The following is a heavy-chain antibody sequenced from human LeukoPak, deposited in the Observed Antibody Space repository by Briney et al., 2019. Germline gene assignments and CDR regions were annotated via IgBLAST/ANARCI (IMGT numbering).Heavy chain of an antibody. D-gene: IGHD5-18*01. J-gene: IGHJ4*02. CDR3: AKDKMFRYSYGQYDY. V-gene: IGHV3-9*01. CDR2: ISWNSGSI. Sequence: PGGSLRLSCAGSGFTFSTFSMNWVRQAPGKRLEWVSGISWNSGSIGYADSVKGRFTISRDNAKNSLYLQMNSLRAEDTALYYCAKDKMFRYSYGQYDYWGQGTLVTVSS. CDR1: GFTFSTFS.